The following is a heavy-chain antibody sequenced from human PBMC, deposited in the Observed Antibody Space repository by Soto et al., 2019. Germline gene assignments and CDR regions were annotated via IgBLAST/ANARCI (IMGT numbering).Heavy chain of an antibody. CDR3: AKSTVSSPHRPVDY. J-gene: IGHJ4*02. Sequence: GGSLRLSCAASGFTFSIYAMSWVRQAPGKGLEWVSAISGSGGSTYYADSVKGRFTISRDNSKNTLYLQMNSLRAEDTAVYYCAKSTVSSPHRPVDYWGQGTLVTVSS. CDR2: ISGSGGST. D-gene: IGHD6-6*01. CDR1: GFTFSIYA. V-gene: IGHV3-23*01.